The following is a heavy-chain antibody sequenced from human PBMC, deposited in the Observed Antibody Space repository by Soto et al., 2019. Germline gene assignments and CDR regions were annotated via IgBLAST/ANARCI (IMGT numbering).Heavy chain of an antibody. J-gene: IGHJ4*02. V-gene: IGHV3-23*01. D-gene: IGHD3-22*01. Sequence: PGGSLRLSCADSGFRFSSYSMSWVRRTPGKGLEWVAAITATGDRTYYADSVTGRFTISRDNSKKTHYLQMTSLRAEDTAMYYCATMNGYFEYWGQGTPVTVPQ. CDR2: ITATGDRT. CDR1: GFRFSSYS. CDR3: ATMNGYFEY.